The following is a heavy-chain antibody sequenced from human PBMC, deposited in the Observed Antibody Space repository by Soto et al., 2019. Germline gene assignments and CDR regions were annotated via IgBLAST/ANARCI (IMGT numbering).Heavy chain of an antibody. J-gene: IGHJ3*02. CDR1: GASLGGFH. Sequence: SETLSLTCAIYGASLGGFHWTWLRQAPGKGLEWIGYIYYSGSTNYNPSLKSRVTISVDTSKNQFSLKLSSVTAADTAVYYCARGGIVVVPAFDAFDIWGQGTMVTVSS. CDR2: IYYSGST. V-gene: IGHV4-59*01. CDR3: ARGGIVVVPAFDAFDI. D-gene: IGHD2-2*01.